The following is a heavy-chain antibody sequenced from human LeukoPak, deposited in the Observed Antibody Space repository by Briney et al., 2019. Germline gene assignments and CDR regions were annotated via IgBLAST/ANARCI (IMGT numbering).Heavy chain of an antibody. CDR3: ARDLELSAVYYFDS. CDR2: ISSGSEK. J-gene: IGHJ4*02. Sequence: QPGRSLRLSCEASGFTFSIFPMNWIRQAPGKGLEWVALISSGSEKYYADSVKRRFTISRDNSKNMLYLQMNSLRADDTAVYYCARDLELSAVYYFDSWGQGTLVIVSS. D-gene: IGHD3-3*01. V-gene: IGHV3-30*04. CDR1: GFTFSIFP.